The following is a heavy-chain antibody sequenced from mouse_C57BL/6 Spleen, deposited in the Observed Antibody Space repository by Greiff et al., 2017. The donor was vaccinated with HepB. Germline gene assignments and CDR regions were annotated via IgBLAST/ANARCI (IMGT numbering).Heavy chain of an antibody. CDR2: IRNKANGYTT. V-gene: IGHV7-3*01. D-gene: IGHD4-1*01. Sequence: EVQRVESGGGLVQPGGSLSLSCAASGFTFTDYYMSWVRQPPGKALEWLGFIRNKANGYTTEYSASVKGRFTISRDNSQSILYLQMNALRAEDSATYYCARFGTCRYFGYWGQGTTLTVSS. J-gene: IGHJ2*01. CDR3: ARFGTCRYFGY. CDR1: GFTFTDYY.